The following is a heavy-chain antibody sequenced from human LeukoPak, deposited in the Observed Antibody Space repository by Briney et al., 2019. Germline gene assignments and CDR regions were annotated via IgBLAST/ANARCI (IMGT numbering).Heavy chain of an antibody. V-gene: IGHV4-61*08. J-gene: IGHJ4*02. CDR2: VYYTGST. D-gene: IGHD3-10*01. CDR1: AGSFSNGDYY. CDR3: ARSQNYYGSGDY. Sequence: PSETLSFTCIVSAGSFSNGDYYWSWLRQPPRKALEWIGYVYYTGSTYYNPSLEGRVTISVDTSRNQFSVKLSSVTAADTAVYYCARSQNYYGSGDYWGPGTLVTVSS.